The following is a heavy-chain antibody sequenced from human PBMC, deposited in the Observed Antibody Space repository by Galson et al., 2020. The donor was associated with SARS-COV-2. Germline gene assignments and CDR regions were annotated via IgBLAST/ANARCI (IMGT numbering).Heavy chain of an antibody. Sequence: SETLSLTCAVYDKSFTAYYWSWIRQAPGMGLEWIGEINNRGGTNYSPSLTSRVTISVDRSKNQFSLKLTSVTAADTAVYYCARGKRVGNTGWYTGYSYYGMDVWGQGTTVTVSS. D-gene: IGHD6-19*01. CDR3: ARGKRVGNTGWYTGYSYYGMDV. CDR1: DKSFTAYY. V-gene: IGHV4-34*01. J-gene: IGHJ6*02. CDR2: INNRGGT.